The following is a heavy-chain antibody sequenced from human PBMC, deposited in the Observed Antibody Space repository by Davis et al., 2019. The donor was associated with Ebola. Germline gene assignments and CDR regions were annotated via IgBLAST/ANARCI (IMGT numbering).Heavy chain of an antibody. D-gene: IGHD1-20*01. CDR2: IYTGDSDT. V-gene: IGHV5-51*01. J-gene: IGHJ3*02. Sequence: GGSLRPSCKGSGYSFSKYWIGWVRQMPGKGLEWMGIIYTGDSDTRYSPSFRGQVTISADKSIKTAFLQWGSLKASDTALYYCASLRRTITGMDDGFDIWGQGTMVTVSS. CDR1: GYSFSKYW. CDR3: ASLRRTITGMDDGFDI.